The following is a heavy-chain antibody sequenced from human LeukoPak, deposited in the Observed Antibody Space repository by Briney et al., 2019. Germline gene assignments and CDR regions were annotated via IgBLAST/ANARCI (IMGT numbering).Heavy chain of an antibody. Sequence: SETLSLTCTVSGGSISSSSYYWGWIRQPPGKGLEWIGTIYYSGSTSYSPSLKSQVTISLDTSKSQFSLKLTSVTAADTAVYYCARERIPLTGAYDYWGQGTLVTVSS. CDR1: GGSISSSSYY. CDR2: IYYSGST. V-gene: IGHV4-39*07. J-gene: IGHJ4*02. D-gene: IGHD3-9*01. CDR3: ARERIPLTGAYDY.